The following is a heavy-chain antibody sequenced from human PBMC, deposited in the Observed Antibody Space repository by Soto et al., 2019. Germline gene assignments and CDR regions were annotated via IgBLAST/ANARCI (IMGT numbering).Heavy chain of an antibody. V-gene: IGHV3-33*03. Sequence: GGSLRLSCAASGFTFSRNGMHWVRQAPGKGLEWVAVIWYDGNKKYYGDSVRGRFTISRDNSKNTLYLEMNSLRAEDTAVYYCVVDTSGLLDYWGQGTQVTVSS. CDR3: VVDTSGLLDY. D-gene: IGHD3-22*01. J-gene: IGHJ4*02. CDR2: IWYDGNKK. CDR1: GFTFSRNG.